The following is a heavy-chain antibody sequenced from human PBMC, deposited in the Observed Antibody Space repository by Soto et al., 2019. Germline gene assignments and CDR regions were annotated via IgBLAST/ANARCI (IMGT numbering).Heavy chain of an antibody. Sequence: WGWIRQPPGKGLEWMGTFHYSGSTYYSPSLESRVTISVDTSKNQFSLKVSSVTAADTAVYYCARLGGYCSGTSCYGYYGMDVWGQGTTVTVSS. V-gene: IGHV4-39*01. CDR3: ARLGGYCSGTSCYGYYGMDV. D-gene: IGHD2-2*01. J-gene: IGHJ6*02. CDR2: FHYSGST.